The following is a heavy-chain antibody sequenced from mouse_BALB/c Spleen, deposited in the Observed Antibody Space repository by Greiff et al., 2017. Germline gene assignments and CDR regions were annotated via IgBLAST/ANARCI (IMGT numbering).Heavy chain of an antibody. Sequence: EVQRVESGPSLVKPSQTLSLTCSVTGDSITSGYWNWIRKFPGNKLEYMGYISYSGSTYYNPSLKSRISITRDTSKNQYYLQLNSVTTEDTATYYCARFITPRYWYFDVWGAGTTVTVSS. CDR1: GDSITSGY. CDR2: ISYSGST. J-gene: IGHJ1*01. V-gene: IGHV3-8*02. D-gene: IGHD1-1*01. CDR3: ARFITPRYWYFDV.